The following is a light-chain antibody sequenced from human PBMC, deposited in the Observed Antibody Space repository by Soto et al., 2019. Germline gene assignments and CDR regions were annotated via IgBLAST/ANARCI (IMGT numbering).Light chain of an antibody. Sequence: DIQMTQSPSSLSASVGDRVTITCRASQSISRYLNWYQQKPGKAPKLLIYAASSLQSGVPSRLSGSGSGTEFTLSISSLQPEDFATYYFQQSYSTWTFGQGTKVEIK. CDR1: QSISRY. CDR2: AAS. J-gene: IGKJ1*01. CDR3: QQSYSTWT. V-gene: IGKV1-39*01.